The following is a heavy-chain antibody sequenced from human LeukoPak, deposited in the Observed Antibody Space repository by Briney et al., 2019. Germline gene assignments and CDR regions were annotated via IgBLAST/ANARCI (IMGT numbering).Heavy chain of an antibody. CDR1: GGSISSFY. J-gene: IGHJ4*02. CDR2: IYYSGST. D-gene: IGHD5-18*01. Sequence: SGTLSLTCTVSGGSISSFYWSWIRQPPGKRLEWIGYIYYSGSTNYNPSLKSRVTISIDTSKNQFSLKLSSVTAADTAVYYCARVVDYNYGQYFFDYWGQGTLVTVSS. CDR3: ARVVDYNYGQYFFDY. V-gene: IGHV4-59*01.